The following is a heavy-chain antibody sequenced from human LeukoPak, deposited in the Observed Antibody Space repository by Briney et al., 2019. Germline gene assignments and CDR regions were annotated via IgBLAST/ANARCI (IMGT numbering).Heavy chain of an antibody. CDR3: ARTQEPDQGFTDAFDI. CDR2: IKEDGSVK. Sequence: GGSLRLSCAASGFSFTSYWMSWVRQAPGKGLEWVANIKEDGSVKFYVDSVRGRFTISRDNTKNSLYLQMNSLRADDTAVYYCARTQEPDQGFTDAFDIWGQGTMVTVSS. D-gene: IGHD1-14*01. V-gene: IGHV3-7*03. CDR1: GFSFTSYW. J-gene: IGHJ3*02.